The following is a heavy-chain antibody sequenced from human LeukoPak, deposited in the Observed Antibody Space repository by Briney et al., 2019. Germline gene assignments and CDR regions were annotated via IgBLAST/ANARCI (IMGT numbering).Heavy chain of an antibody. D-gene: IGHD6-6*01. V-gene: IGHV1-69*05. CDR1: GGTFSSYA. Sequence: SVKVSYKASGGTFSSYAISWVRQAPGQGLEWMGRIIPIFGTANYAQKFQGRVTITTDESTSTAYMELSSLRSEDTAVYYCARDRAEYLRPDAFDIWGQGTMVTVSS. CDR3: ARDRAEYLRPDAFDI. CDR2: IIPIFGTA. J-gene: IGHJ3*02.